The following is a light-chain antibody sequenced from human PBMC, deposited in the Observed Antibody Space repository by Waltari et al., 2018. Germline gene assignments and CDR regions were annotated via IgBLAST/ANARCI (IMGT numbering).Light chain of an antibody. CDR2: DVS. V-gene: IGLV2-14*01. CDR3: NSYTSSSTWV. Sequence: QSALTPPASVSASPGKSIPISCPGTSRAVGGDQYVSWYQQHPGKAPKLMIFDVSKRPSGVSNRFSCSKSGSTASLTISGLQAEDEADFYCNSYTSSSTWVFGGGTKLTVL. CDR1: SRAVGGDQY. J-gene: IGLJ3*02.